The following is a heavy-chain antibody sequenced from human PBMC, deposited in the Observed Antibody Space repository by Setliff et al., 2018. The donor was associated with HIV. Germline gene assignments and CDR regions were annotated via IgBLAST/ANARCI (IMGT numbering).Heavy chain of an antibody. J-gene: IGHJ5*02. CDR2: INHSGST. Sequence: SETLSLTCAVYGGSFSGYYWSWIRQPPGKGLEWIGDINHSGSTNYNPSLKSRVTISVDTSKNQFSLKLSSVTAADTAVYYCASRPGSGSYRNWFDHWGQGTLVTVSS. D-gene: IGHD1-26*01. CDR1: GGSFSGYY. CDR3: ASRPGSGSYRNWFDH. V-gene: IGHV4-34*01.